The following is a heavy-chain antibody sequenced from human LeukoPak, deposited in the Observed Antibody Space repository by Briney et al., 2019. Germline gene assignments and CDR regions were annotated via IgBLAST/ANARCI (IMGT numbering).Heavy chain of an antibody. CDR3: ARPEIPYYYDSSGYDAFDI. V-gene: IGHV4-39*07. CDR1: GGSFSSSSYY. Sequence: PSETLSLTCTVSGGSFSSSSYYWGWIRQPPGKGLEWIGSIYYSGSTYYNPSLKSRVTISVDTSKNQFSLKLSSVTAADTAVYYCARPEIPYYYDSSGYDAFDIWGQGTMVTVSS. J-gene: IGHJ3*02. D-gene: IGHD3-22*01. CDR2: IYYSGST.